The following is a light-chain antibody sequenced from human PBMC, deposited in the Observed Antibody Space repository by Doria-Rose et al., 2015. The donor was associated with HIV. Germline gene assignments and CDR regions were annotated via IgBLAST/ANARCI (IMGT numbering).Light chain of an antibody. Sequence: EIVLTQSPATLSLSPGERATLSCRASRSVSSNLAWYQQKPGQAPRLLIYDASNRATGIPARFSGSGSGTDFTLTISSLEPEGFAVYFCQQRSNWPPIFTFSPGTKVDI. CDR1: RSVSSN. CDR2: DAS. J-gene: IGKJ3*01. CDR3: QQRSNWPPIFT. V-gene: IGKV3-11*01.